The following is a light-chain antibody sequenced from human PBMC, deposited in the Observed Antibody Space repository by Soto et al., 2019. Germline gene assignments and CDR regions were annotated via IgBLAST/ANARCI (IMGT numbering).Light chain of an antibody. V-gene: IGLV2-8*01. J-gene: IGLJ2*01. CDR2: EVT. Sequence: QSALTQPPSASGSPGQSVTISCTGTSSDVGAYNYVSWYQQHPGKAPKLMIYEVTKRPSGVPARFSGSESGNAASLTVSGLQADDEADYYCSSYAGSRNLVFGGGTKLTVL. CDR3: SSYAGSRNLV. CDR1: SSDVGAYNY.